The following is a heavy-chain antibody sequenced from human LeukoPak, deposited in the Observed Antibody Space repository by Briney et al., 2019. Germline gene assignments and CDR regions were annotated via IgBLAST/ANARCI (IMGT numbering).Heavy chain of an antibody. V-gene: IGHV3-30*02. CDR1: GFTFSSYD. J-gene: IGHJ4*02. CDR2: IRYDGSNK. Sequence: PGGSLRLSCAASGFTFSSYDIHWVRQAPGKGLEWVAFIRYDGSNKYYADSVKGRFTISRDNSKNTLYLQMNSLRAEDTAVYYCARDAPYTDYWGQGTLVTVSS. CDR3: ARDAPYTDY. D-gene: IGHD2-2*02.